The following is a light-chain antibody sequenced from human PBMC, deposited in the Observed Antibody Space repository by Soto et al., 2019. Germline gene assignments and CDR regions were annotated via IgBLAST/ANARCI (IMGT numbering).Light chain of an antibody. Sequence: DVQMTQSPSTLSASVGDRVTITCRASQSISTWLAWYQQKPGKAPKLLIYKASGLESGVPSRFSGSGSGTEFTLTISSLQPDDFATDYCQQYNTYSWTFGQGTKVEIK. V-gene: IGKV1-5*03. CDR1: QSISTW. J-gene: IGKJ1*01. CDR3: QQYNTYSWT. CDR2: KAS.